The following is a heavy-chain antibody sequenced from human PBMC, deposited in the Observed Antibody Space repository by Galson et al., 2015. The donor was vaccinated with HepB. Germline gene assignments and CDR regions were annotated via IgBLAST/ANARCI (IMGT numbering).Heavy chain of an antibody. J-gene: IGHJ4*02. V-gene: IGHV3-15*01. CDR3: TTDFITGFRGAAGGS. CDR1: GFTFSNAW. D-gene: IGHD6-13*01. Sequence: SLRLSCAASGFTFSNAWMSWVRQAPGKGLEWVGRIKSKTDGGTTDYAAPVKGRFTISRDDSKNTLYLQMNSLKTEDTAVYYCTTDFITGFRGAAGGSWGQGTLVTVSS. CDR2: IKSKTDGGTT.